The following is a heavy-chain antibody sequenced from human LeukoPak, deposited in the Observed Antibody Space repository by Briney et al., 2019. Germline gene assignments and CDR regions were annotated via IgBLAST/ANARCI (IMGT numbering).Heavy chain of an antibody. CDR2: INPDNGGT. V-gene: IGHV1-2*02. D-gene: IGHD2-15*01. CDR3: ARDSGATNDAFDI. Sequence: ASVKVSCKTSGYTFTDYFLHWVRQAPGQGLEWMGWINPDNGGTNYAQIFQGRVTMTRDTSITTAYMELTSLTSNDTAMYYCARDSGATNDAFDIWGQGTMVIVSS. J-gene: IGHJ3*02. CDR1: GYTFTDYF.